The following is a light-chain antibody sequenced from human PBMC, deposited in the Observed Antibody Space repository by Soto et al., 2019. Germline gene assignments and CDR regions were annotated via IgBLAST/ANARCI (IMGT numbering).Light chain of an antibody. Sequence: EIVLTQSPATLSLSPGERATLSCRASQSVRNQLAWYQQKPGQAPSLLIYDSSNMASGIPGRFSGSGSGTDFTLTISSLEPEDFAVYYCQQRSNLPWTFGQGTKVEIK. CDR1: QSVRNQ. V-gene: IGKV3-11*01. CDR3: QQRSNLPWT. J-gene: IGKJ1*01. CDR2: DSS.